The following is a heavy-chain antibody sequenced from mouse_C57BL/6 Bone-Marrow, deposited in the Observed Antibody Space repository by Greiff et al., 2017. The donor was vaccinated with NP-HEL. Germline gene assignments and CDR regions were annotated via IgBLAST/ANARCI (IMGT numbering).Heavy chain of an antibody. D-gene: IGHD3-2*02. Sequence: EVKLMESGGGLVQPEGSLKLSCAASGFTFSDYGMAWVRQAPRKGPEWVAFISNLAYSIYYADTVTGRFTISRENAKNTLYLEMSSLRSEDTAMYYCARQHSSGYFYYAMDYWGQGTSVTVSS. J-gene: IGHJ4*01. CDR3: ARQHSSGYFYYAMDY. V-gene: IGHV5-15*01. CDR2: ISNLAYSI. CDR1: GFTFSDYG.